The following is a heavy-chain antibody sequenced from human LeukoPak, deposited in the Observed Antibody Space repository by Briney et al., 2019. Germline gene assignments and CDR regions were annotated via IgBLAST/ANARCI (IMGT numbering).Heavy chain of an antibody. V-gene: IGHV4-4*07. Sequence: SETLSLTCTVSGGSISSYYWSWIRQPAGEGLEWIGRIYTSGSTNYNPSLKSRVTMSVDTSKNQFSLKLSSVTAADTAVYYCARDWRGYCSGGSCYASYYGMDVWGQGTTVTVSS. CDR2: IYTSGST. CDR3: ARDWRGYCSGGSCYASYYGMDV. J-gene: IGHJ6*02. D-gene: IGHD2-15*01. CDR1: GGSISSYY.